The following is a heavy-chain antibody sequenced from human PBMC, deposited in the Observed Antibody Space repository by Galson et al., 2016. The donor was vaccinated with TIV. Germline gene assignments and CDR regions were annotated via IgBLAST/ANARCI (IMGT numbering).Heavy chain of an antibody. D-gene: IGHD1-14*01. V-gene: IGHV3-23*01. CDR1: GFTFANYA. J-gene: IGHJ5*02. Sequence: SLRLSCAASGFTFANYAMSWVRQAPGKGLEWVSTIGDGDGGTFYASSVRGRFTVSTDDSKNMVFLQMNSLRVTDAATYYCAKPDGPDLWGQGTLVTVAS. CDR3: AKPDGPDL. CDR2: IGDGDGGT.